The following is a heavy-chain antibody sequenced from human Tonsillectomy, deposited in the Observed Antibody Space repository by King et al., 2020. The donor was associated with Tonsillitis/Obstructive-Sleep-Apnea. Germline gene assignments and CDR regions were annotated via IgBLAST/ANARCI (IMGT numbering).Heavy chain of an antibody. CDR3: AREERRYSGSDYVVSYFDY. V-gene: IGHV4-31*01. CDR2: IYYSGST. J-gene: IGHJ4*02. Sequence: VQLQESGPGLVKPSQTLSLTCTVSGGSISSGGYYWSWIRQHPGKGLEWIGYIYYSGSTYYNTSLKSLVTISVETSKNQFSLKLSSVTAADTAVYYCAREERRYSGSDYVVSYFDYWGQGTLVTVSS. CDR1: GGSISSGGYY. D-gene: IGHD5-12*01.